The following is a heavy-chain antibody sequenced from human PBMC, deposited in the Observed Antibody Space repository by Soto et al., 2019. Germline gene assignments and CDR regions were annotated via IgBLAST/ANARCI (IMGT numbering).Heavy chain of an antibody. CDR1: GYTFTSYG. CDR2: ISAYNGNT. D-gene: IGHD2-15*01. CDR3: ARDHRSVVAATPLPFDY. V-gene: IGHV1-18*01. Sequence: QVPLVQSGAEVKKPGASVKVSCKASGYTFTSYGISWVRQAPGQGLEWMGWISAYNGNTNYAQKLQGRVTMTTDTSTSTAYMELRSLRSDDTAVYYCARDHRSVVAATPLPFDYWGQGTLVTVSS. J-gene: IGHJ4*02.